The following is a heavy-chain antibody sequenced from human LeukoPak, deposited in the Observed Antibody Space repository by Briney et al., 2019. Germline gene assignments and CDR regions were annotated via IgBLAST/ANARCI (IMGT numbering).Heavy chain of an antibody. CDR3: AKGGGAQWLRHFDH. CDR2: ISGSGGTI. V-gene: IGHV3-23*01. Sequence: PGGPLKLSCTASGFTFSTSAMNWVRQAPGKGLEWVSTISGSGGTIYYADSVKGQFTISRDNSKNTLYLQMNSLRAEDTAVYYCAKGGGAQWLRHFDHWGQGTLVTVSS. J-gene: IGHJ4*02. CDR1: GFTFSTSA. D-gene: IGHD5-12*01.